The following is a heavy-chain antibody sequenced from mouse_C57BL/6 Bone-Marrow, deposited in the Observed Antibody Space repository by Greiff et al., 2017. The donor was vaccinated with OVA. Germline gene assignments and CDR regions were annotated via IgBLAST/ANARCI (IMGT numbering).Heavy chain of an antibody. CDR2: IDPENGDT. J-gene: IGHJ3*01. V-gene: IGHV14-4*01. CDR3: TTGYYGSSAWFAY. D-gene: IGHD1-1*01. Sequence: VQLKESGAELVRPGASVKLSCTASGFNIKDDYMHWVKQRPEQGLEWIGWIDPENGDTEYASKFQGKATITADTSSNTAYLQLSSLTSEDTAVYYGTTGYYGSSAWFAYWGQGTLVTVSA. CDR1: GFNIKDDY.